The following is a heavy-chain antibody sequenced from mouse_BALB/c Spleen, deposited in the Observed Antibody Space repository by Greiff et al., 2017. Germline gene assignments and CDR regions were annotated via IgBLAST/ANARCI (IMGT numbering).Heavy chain of an antibody. CDR2: IWAGGST. CDR1: GFSLTSYG. CDR3: ARGLGPYFDY. D-gene: IGHD4-1*01. J-gene: IGHJ2*01. V-gene: IGHV2-9*02. Sequence: QVQLKESGPGLVAPSQSLSITCTVSGFSLTSYGVHWVRQPPGKGLEWLGVIWAGGSTNYNSALMSRLSISKDNSKSQVFLKMNSLQTDDTAMYYCARGLGPYFDYWGQGTTLTVSS.